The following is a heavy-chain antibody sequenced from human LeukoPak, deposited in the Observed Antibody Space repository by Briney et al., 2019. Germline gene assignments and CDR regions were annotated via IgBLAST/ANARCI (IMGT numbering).Heavy chain of an antibody. V-gene: IGHV1-18*01. Sequence: ASVKVSCKASGYTFTSYGISWVRQAPGQGLEWMGWISAYNGNTNYAQKFQGRVTMTRDTSISTAYMELSRLRSDDTAVYYCAREVRGVSNWFDPWGQGTLVTVSS. CDR3: AREVRGVSNWFDP. J-gene: IGHJ5*02. D-gene: IGHD3-10*01. CDR1: GYTFTSYG. CDR2: ISAYNGNT.